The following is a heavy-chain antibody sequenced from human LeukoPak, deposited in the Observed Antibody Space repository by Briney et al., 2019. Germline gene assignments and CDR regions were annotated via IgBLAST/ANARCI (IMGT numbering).Heavy chain of an antibody. V-gene: IGHV4-59*08. Sequence: SETLSLTCTVSGGSISSYYWSWIRQPPGKGLEWIGYIYYSWSTNYNPSLKSRVTISVDTSKNQFSLKLSSVTAADTAVYYCARREALLYFDYWGQGTLVTVSS. J-gene: IGHJ4*02. CDR3: ARREALLYFDY. D-gene: IGHD2/OR15-2a*01. CDR1: GGSISSYY. CDR2: IYYSWST.